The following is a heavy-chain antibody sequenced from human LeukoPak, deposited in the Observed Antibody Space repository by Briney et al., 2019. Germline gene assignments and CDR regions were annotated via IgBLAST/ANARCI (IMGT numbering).Heavy chain of an antibody. Sequence: QPGGSLRLSCAASGFTFSSYAMSWVRQAPGKGLEWVSAISGSGGSTYYADSVKGRFTISRDNSKNTLYLQMNSLRAEDTAVYYCANKSPPLRFLEWLSPTFDYWGQGTLVTVSS. V-gene: IGHV3-23*01. CDR1: GFTFSSYA. CDR3: ANKSPPLRFLEWLSPTFDY. D-gene: IGHD3-3*01. J-gene: IGHJ4*02. CDR2: ISGSGGST.